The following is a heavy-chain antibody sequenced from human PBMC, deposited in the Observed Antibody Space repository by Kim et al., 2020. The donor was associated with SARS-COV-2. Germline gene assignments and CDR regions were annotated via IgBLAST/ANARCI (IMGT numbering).Heavy chain of an antibody. CDR3: AKGRGIAVAGGLYYFDS. CDR2: MSSTSGRT. CDR1: GFSFSTYA. V-gene: IGHV3-23*01. D-gene: IGHD6-19*01. J-gene: IGHJ4*02. Sequence: GGSLRLSCAASGFSFSTYAMAWVRHAPGKGLEWVSTMSSTSGRTYYADSVKGRFTISRDNSKNTLNLEMSNLRAEDTAEYFCAKGRGIAVAGGLYYFDSWGQGTRVTVSS.